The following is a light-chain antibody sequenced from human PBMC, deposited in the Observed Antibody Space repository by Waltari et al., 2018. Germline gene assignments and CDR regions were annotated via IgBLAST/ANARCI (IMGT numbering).Light chain of an antibody. CDR1: QSVLSRSNNRNY. CDR3: QQYYSTPWT. J-gene: IGKJ1*01. V-gene: IGKV4-1*01. Sequence: DIVMTQSPDSLAVSLGERATLNCKSSQSVLSRSNNRNYLAWYQQRPGQPPKKLIYWASTRESGVPDRISGSGSGTDFTLTISSLQADDVAVYYCQQYYSTPWTFGQGTKVEIK. CDR2: WAS.